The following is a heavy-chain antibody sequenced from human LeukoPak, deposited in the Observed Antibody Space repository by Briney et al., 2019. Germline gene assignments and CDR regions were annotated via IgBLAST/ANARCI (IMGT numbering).Heavy chain of an antibody. CDR1: GFTFSSHS. J-gene: IGHJ4*02. D-gene: IGHD5-24*01. CDR3: ARWRRQQSEFDV. Sequence: PGGSLRLSCAASGFTFSSHSMAWVRQAPGKGLEFVANIRQGGSGEEYVDSVKGRFTISRANDRNSIYLQMNMHSAEDTAVYYCARWRRQQSEFDVWGQGTLVTVSS. V-gene: IGHV3-7*01. CDR2: IRQGGSGE.